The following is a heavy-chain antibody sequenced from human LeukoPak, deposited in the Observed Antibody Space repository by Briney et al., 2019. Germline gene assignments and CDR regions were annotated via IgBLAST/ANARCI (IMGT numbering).Heavy chain of an antibody. Sequence: SETLSLTCTVSGGSISSSSYYWGWIRQPPGKGLEWIGSIYYSGSTYYNPSPKSRVTISVDTSKNQFSLKLSSVTAADTAVYYCARHYGDYRYYFDYWGQGTLVTVSS. CDR3: ARHYGDYRYYFDY. D-gene: IGHD4-17*01. CDR1: GGSISSSSYY. J-gene: IGHJ4*02. V-gene: IGHV4-39*01. CDR2: IYYSGST.